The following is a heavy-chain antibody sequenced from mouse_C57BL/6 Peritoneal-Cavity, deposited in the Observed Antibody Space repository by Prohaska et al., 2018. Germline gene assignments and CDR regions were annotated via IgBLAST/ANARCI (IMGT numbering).Heavy chain of an antibody. J-gene: IGHJ1*03. D-gene: IGHD1-1*01. CDR2: IKSDGSAI. CDR3: MRYSRYWYYDV. Sequence: EVQLLETGGGLVQPGGSRGLSCEGSGFTFSGFWMSWVRQTPGKTLEWIGDIKSDGSAINYGPAIKDRFTIFRDNDKSTLYLQMSNGRSEETATYFCMRYSRYWYYDVWGTGTTVTVSS. CDR1: GFTFSGFW. V-gene: IGHV11-2*01.